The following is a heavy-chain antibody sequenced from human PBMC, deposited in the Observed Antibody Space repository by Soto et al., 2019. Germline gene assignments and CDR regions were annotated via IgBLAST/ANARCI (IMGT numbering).Heavy chain of an antibody. V-gene: IGHV4-34*01. Sequence: QVQLQQWGAGLLKPSETLSLTCAVYGGSFSGYYWTWIRQPPGKGLEWVGEIGHSGSATYSPSLRPRVTISVDTSNNQFSLRLSPVTAADTAVYYCARGGNCIVSSCPLGSHYGMDVWGQGTTVTVSS. J-gene: IGHJ6*02. CDR3: ARGGNCIVSSCPLGSHYGMDV. CDR2: IGHSGSA. D-gene: IGHD2-15*01. CDR1: GGSFSGYY.